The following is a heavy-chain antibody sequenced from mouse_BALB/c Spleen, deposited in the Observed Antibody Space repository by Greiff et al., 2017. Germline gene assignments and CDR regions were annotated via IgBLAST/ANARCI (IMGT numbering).Heavy chain of an antibody. CDR3: ARRGRRAMDY. CDR2: ISYSGST. Sequence: EVQLKESGPGLVKPSQSLSLTCTVTGYSITSDYAWNWIRQFPGNKLEWMGYISYSGSTSYNPALKSRISITRDTSKNQFFLQLNSVTTEDTATYYCARRGRRAMDYWGQGTSVTVSS. J-gene: IGHJ4*01. CDR1: GYSITSDYA. V-gene: IGHV3-2*02.